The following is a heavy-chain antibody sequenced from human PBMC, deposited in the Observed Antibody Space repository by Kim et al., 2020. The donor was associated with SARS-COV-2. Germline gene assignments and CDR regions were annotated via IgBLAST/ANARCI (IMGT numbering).Heavy chain of an antibody. J-gene: IGHJ6*02. CDR1: GYTFTSYY. CDR2: INPSGGST. D-gene: IGHD1-26*01. V-gene: IGHV1-46*01. CDR3: ARDLQWELQGGTYYYYYGMDV. Sequence: ASVKVSCKASGYTFTSYYMHWVRQAPGQGLEWMGIINPSGGSTSYAQKFQGRVTMTRDTSTSTVYMELSSLRSEDTAVYYCARDLQWELQGGTYYYYYGMDVWGQGTTVTVSS.